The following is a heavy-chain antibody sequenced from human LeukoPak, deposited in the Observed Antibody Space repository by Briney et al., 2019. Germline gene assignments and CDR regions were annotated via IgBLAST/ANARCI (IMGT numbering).Heavy chain of an antibody. J-gene: IGHJ4*02. V-gene: IGHV3-23*01. CDR1: GFTFSIYA. CDR2: ISGSGDST. Sequence: GGSLRLSCAASGFTFSIYAMSWVRQAPGKGLQWVSAISGSGDSTYYADSVKGRFTISRDNSKNTLYLQMNSLRAEDTAVYYCAKDSHDSGGTFDHWGQGTLVTVSS. CDR3: AKDSHDSGGTFDH. D-gene: IGHD2-15*01.